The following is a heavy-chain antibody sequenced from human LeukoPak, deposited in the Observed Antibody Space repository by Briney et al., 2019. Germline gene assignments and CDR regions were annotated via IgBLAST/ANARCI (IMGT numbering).Heavy chain of an antibody. D-gene: IGHD1/OR15-1a*01. Sequence: SETLSLTCTVSGNSISSYNYYWSWVRQPAGKGLEWIGYIYYSGSTNYNPSLKSRVTISVDTSKNQFSLKLTSVTAADTAVYYCARQKWEQQGRDYYFNGLDVWGPGTTVIVSS. CDR1: GNSISSYNYY. CDR3: ARQKWEQQGRDYYFNGLDV. V-gene: IGHV4-61*10. J-gene: IGHJ6*02. CDR2: IYYSGST.